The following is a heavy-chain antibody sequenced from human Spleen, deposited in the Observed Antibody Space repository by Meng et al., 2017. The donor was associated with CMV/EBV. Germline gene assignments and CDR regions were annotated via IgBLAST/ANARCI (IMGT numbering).Heavy chain of an antibody. CDR2: IKQDGSEK. J-gene: IGHJ6*02. Sequence: GESLKISCAASGFTFSSYWMSWVRQAPGKGLEWVANIKQDGSEKYYVDSVKGRFTISRDNAKNSLYLQMNSLRAEDTAVYYCARETRRKGMDVWGQGTTVTVSS. V-gene: IGHV3-7*01. CDR1: GFTFSSYW. CDR3: ARETRRKGMDV.